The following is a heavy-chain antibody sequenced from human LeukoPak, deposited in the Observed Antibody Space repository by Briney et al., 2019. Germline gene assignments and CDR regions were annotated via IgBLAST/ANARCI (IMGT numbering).Heavy chain of an antibody. CDR2: MSGSDGST. CDR1: GLTFSGYA. D-gene: IGHD2-15*01. V-gene: IGHV3-23*01. CDR3: AKVLGVAAKYHFDF. J-gene: IGHJ4*02. Sequence: GGSLRLSCAASGLTFSGYAMSWVRQAPGKGLEWVSVMSGSDGSTYYADPVKGRFTISRDNSKNTLYLQMNSLRAEDTAVYYCAKVLGVAAKYHFDFWGQGTLVTVSS.